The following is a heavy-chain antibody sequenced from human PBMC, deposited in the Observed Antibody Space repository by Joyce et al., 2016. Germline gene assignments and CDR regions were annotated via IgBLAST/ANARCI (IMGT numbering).Heavy chain of an antibody. D-gene: IGHD3-9*01. J-gene: IGHJ2*01. Sequence: EEQLVESGGGLVQPGGSLRLSCVASQFTFRNDWMSWVRQAPGKGREWLANVENDENNIFYADSVRGRFTASRDNAMKSLYLQMNSLRADDTAVYYCARLVFLTGARHFDLWGRGTLVTVSS. V-gene: IGHV3-7*01. CDR3: ARLVFLTGARHFDL. CDR1: QFTFRNDW. CDR2: VENDENNI.